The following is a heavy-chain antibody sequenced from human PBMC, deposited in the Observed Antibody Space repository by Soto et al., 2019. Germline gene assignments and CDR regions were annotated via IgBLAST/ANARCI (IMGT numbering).Heavy chain of an antibody. D-gene: IGHD6-13*01. V-gene: IGHV4-39*01. CDR3: ATTSSSPLVYYFDY. Sequence: SETLSLTCTVSGGSISSSSYYWGWIRQPPGKGLEWIGSIYYSGSTYYNPSLKSRVTISVDTSKNQFSLKLTSVTAADTAVYYCATTSSSPLVYYFDYWGQGTLVTVSS. J-gene: IGHJ4*02. CDR2: IYYSGST. CDR1: GGSISSSSYY.